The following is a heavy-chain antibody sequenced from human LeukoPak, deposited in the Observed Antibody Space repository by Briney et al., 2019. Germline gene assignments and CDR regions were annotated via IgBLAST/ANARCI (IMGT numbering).Heavy chain of an antibody. Sequence: GGSLRLSCAAPGFFFENYAVHWVRQAPGKGLEWVSLISGDGGSTFYADSVRGRFTIFRVNTRKSLSLAMGRSGSEETPLYYWARESETSGWYDYWGQGTLVTVSS. J-gene: IGHJ4*02. CDR3: ARESETSGWYDY. CDR1: GFFFENYA. CDR2: ISGDGGST. D-gene: IGHD6-19*01. V-gene: IGHV3-43*02.